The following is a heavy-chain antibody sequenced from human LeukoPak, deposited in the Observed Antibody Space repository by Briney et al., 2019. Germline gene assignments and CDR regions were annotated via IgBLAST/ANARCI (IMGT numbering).Heavy chain of an antibody. CDR1: GGTFSSYA. Sequence: SVKVSCKASGGTFSSYAISGVRQAPGQGLEWMGRIIPILGIANYAQKLQGRVTITADKSTSTAYMELSSLRAEDTAVYYCAKDPYRRSVYDSSGHYYPFHYWGQGTLVPVSS. D-gene: IGHD3-22*01. J-gene: IGHJ4*02. CDR2: IIPILGIA. V-gene: IGHV1-69*04. CDR3: AKDPYRRSVYDSSGHYYPFHY.